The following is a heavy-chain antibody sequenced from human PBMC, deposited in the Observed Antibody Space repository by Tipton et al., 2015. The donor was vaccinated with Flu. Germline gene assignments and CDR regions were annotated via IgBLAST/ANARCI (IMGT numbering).Heavy chain of an antibody. CDR1: GFPFSSYW. D-gene: IGHD4-17*01. CDR3: ASGLGPVPPRDSY. J-gene: IGHJ4*02. V-gene: IGHV3-74*01. CDR2: INSDGSST. Sequence: SLRLSCAASGFPFSSYWMHWVRQVPGKGLVWVSRINSDGSSTIYADSVKGRFTSSRDNAKNTLYLQMNSLRAEDTAVYYCASGLGPVPPRDSYWGLGTLVTVSS.